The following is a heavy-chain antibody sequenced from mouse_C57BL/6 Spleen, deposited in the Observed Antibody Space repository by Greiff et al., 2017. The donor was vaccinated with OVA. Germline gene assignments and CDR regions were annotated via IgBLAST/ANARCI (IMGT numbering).Heavy chain of an antibody. CDR2: ISSGGSYP. CDR1: GFTFSSYG. V-gene: IGHV5-6*02. D-gene: IGHD1-1*01. CDR3: AINSGGLLRVFFDY. J-gene: IGHJ2*01. Sequence: EVKLVESGGDLVKPGGSLKLSCAASGFTFSSYGMSWVRQTPDKRLAWVATISSGGSYPYYPESVKGRFTISRDNAKNTLYLQMSNLKSEDTAMYYCAINSGGLLRVFFDYWGQGTTLTVSS.